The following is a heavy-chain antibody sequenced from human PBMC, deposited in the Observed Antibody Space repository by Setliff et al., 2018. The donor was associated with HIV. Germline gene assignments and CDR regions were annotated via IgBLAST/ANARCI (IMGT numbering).Heavy chain of an antibody. CDR3: AKISPRGYSDITTGRLTDPFDV. V-gene: IGHV4-59*12. Sequence: PSETLSLTCTVSDSAMDRYYWSWVRQSPGRGLEYIGYIYWTGKTDYNPSLKSRVTLSLDASGNQFSLKLNSVTGADTAVYYCAKISPRGYSDITTGRLTDPFDVWGPGTMVTVSS. D-gene: IGHD3-9*01. CDR2: IYWTGKT. J-gene: IGHJ3*01. CDR1: DSAMDRYY.